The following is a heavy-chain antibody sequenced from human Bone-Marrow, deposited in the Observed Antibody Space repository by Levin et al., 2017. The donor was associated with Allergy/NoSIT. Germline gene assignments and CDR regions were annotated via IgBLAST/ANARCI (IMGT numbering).Heavy chain of an antibody. V-gene: IGHV1-2*02. CDR1: GYTFTGYY. CDR2: INPNSGGT. J-gene: IGHJ4*02. CDR3: ARDSEGMVRGDDDY. D-gene: IGHD3-10*01. Sequence: ASVKVSCKASGYTFTGYYMHWVRQAPGQGLEWMGWINPNSGGTNYAQKFQGRVTMTRDTSISTAYMELSRLRSDDTAVYYCARDSEGMVRGDDDYWGQGTLVTVSS.